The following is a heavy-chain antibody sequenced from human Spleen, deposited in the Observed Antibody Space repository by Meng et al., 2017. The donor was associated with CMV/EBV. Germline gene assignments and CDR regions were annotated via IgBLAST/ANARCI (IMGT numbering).Heavy chain of an antibody. D-gene: IGHD3-10*01. CDR2: IYYSGST. Sequence: SETLSLTCTVSGGSISSYYWSWIRQPPGKGLEWIGYIYYSGSTNYNPSLKSRVTISVDMSKNQFSLKLSSVTAADTAVYYCAYGSGITGDYYGMDVWGQGTTVTVSS. V-gene: IGHV4-59*12. J-gene: IGHJ6*02. CDR3: AYGSGITGDYYGMDV. CDR1: GGSISSYY.